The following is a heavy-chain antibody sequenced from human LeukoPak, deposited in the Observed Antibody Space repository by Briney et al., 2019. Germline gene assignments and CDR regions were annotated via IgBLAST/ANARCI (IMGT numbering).Heavy chain of an antibody. J-gene: IGHJ4*02. D-gene: IGHD3-3*01. V-gene: IGHV1-2*02. Sequence: GASVKVSYKASVCTLTRSYMQWVRQAPGQGLEWMGWINADRGQKGSAQKFQDRFTITRETSTSTLYMEPGNPSSDDSAIYYCARMFGGVGHDYWGQGTLVTVSS. CDR3: ARMFGGVGHDY. CDR1: VCTLTRSY. CDR2: INADRGQK.